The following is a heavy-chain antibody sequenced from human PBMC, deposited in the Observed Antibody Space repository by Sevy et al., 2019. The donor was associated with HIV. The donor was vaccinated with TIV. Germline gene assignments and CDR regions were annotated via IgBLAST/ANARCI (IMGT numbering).Heavy chain of an antibody. Sequence: ASVKVSCKVSGYTLTELSMHWVRQAPGKGLEWMGGFDPEDGETIYAQKFQGRVTMTEDTSTDTVYMELSSLRSEDTAVYYCATGITFGGVISYYFDYWGQGTLVTVSS. CDR2: FDPEDGET. D-gene: IGHD3-16*02. J-gene: IGHJ4*02. CDR3: ATGITFGGVISYYFDY. V-gene: IGHV1-24*01. CDR1: GYTLTELS.